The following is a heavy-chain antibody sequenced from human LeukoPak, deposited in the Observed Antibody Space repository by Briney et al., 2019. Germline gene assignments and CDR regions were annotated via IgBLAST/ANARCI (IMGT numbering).Heavy chain of an antibody. CDR3: ATSDYGDYSVDSLDY. Sequence: ASVKVSCKVSGYTLTELSMHWVRQAPGKGLEWMGGFDPEDGETIYAQKFQGRVTMTEDTSTDTAYMELSSLRSEDTAVYYCATSDYGDYSVDSLDYWGQGTLVTVSS. CDR1: GYTLTELS. CDR2: FDPEDGET. V-gene: IGHV1-24*01. J-gene: IGHJ4*02. D-gene: IGHD4-17*01.